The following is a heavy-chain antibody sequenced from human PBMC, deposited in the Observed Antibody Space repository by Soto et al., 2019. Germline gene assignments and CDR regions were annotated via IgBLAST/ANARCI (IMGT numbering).Heavy chain of an antibody. CDR1: GFTFSIYA. CDR2: ISYDGSNK. CDR3: ARGHYYGSGSYYLYYFDY. V-gene: IGHV3-30-3*01. D-gene: IGHD3-10*01. Sequence: VQLVESGGGLVQPGGSLRLSCAASGFTFSIYAMNWVRQAPGKGLEWVAVISYDGSNKYYADSVKGRFTISRDNSKNTLYLQMNSLRAEDTAVYYCARGHYYGSGSYYLYYFDYWGQGTLVTVSS. J-gene: IGHJ4*02.